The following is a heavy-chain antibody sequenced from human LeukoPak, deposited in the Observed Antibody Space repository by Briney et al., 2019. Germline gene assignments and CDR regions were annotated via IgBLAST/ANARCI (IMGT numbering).Heavy chain of an antibody. V-gene: IGHV3-23*01. D-gene: IGHD4-17*01. CDR3: ATPPTVTRNY. CDR2: VSESGGST. Sequence: GGSLRLSCVASGFTFSTYAMGWVRQVPGKGLEWVSSVSESGGSTYYADSVKGRFTISRDNSKDTLSLQMNSLRAEDTAVYYCATPPTVTRNYWGQGTLVTVSS. J-gene: IGHJ4*02. CDR1: GFTFSTYA.